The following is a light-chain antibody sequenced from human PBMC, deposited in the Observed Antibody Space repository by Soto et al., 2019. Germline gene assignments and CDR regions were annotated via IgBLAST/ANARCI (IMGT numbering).Light chain of an antibody. CDR1: QDIRNF. Sequence: DIQMTQSPTSLSASVGDRVTITCRASQDIRNFVAWYQQKPGKAPKLLIYAASTLQSGVPSRFSGSGSGTDFTLTINSLQTEDVATYSGQKYSSVPVFGPGTKVEIK. CDR3: QKYSSVPV. V-gene: IGKV1-27*01. J-gene: IGKJ3*01. CDR2: AAS.